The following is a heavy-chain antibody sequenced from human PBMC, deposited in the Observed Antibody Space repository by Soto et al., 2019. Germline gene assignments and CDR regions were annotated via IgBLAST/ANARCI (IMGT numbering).Heavy chain of an antibody. D-gene: IGHD5-12*01. CDR3: ARPMGLSGYAGAFDI. CDR1: GYTFTSYG. CDR2: ISAYNGNT. J-gene: IGHJ3*02. Sequence: ASVKVSCKASGYTFTSYGISWVRQAPGQGLEWMGWISAYNGNTNYAQKLQGRVTMTTDTSTSTAYMELGSLRSDDTAVYYCARPMGLSGYAGAFDIWGQGTMVTVSS. V-gene: IGHV1-18*01.